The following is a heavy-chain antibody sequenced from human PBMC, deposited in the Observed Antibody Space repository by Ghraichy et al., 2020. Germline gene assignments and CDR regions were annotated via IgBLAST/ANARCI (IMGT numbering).Heavy chain of an antibody. D-gene: IGHD3-22*01. CDR2: IYHSGTT. V-gene: IGHV4-38-2*02. Sequence: SQTLSLTCTVSGYSISNNYYWGWIRQPQGKGLEWIGTIYHSGTTYYNPSLKSRVTLSVDTSKNPFSLKIRSVTAADTAVYYCARGSQGDVVMPTYWGQGALVTVSS. J-gene: IGHJ4*02. CDR1: GYSISNNYY. CDR3: ARGSQGDVVMPTY.